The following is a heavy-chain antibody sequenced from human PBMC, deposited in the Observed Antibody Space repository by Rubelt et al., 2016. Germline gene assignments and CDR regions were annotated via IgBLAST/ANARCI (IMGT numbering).Heavy chain of an antibody. J-gene: IGHJ5*02. V-gene: IGHV3-33*01. D-gene: IGHD6-6*01. CDR2: IWYDGSNK. CDR3: AREIAARNWFDP. Sequence: GLEWVAVIWYDGSNKYYTDSVKGRFSISRDNSKNTLYLQMNSLRAEDTAVYYCAREIAARNWFDPWGQGTLVTVSS.